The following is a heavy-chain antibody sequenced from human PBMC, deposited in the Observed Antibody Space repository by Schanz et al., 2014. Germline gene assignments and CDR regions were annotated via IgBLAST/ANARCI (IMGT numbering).Heavy chain of an antibody. J-gene: IGHJ3*02. CDR1: GYTFTSHG. CDR3: TRGGYSYALSAFDI. V-gene: IGHV1-18*01. CDR2: ITAYNGDT. Sequence: QVQLVQSGAEVKKPGASVKVSCKASGYTFTSHGISWVRQAPGQGLEWMGWITAYNGDTNYALKLQGRVTMTTDTYTGTAYMELRSLRSDDTAMYYCTRGGYSYALSAFDIWGQGTTVTVSS. D-gene: IGHD5-18*01.